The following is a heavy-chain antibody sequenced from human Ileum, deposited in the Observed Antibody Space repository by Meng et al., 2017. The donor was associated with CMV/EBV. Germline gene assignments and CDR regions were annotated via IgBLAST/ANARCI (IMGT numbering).Heavy chain of an antibody. D-gene: IGHD1-7*01. CDR1: GGSISSGDIY. CDR3: ARQEELWGYFDY. Sequence: QGPLQESGPVLVQPSVTLSLSCTVSGGSISSGDIYWNWIRQPPGKGLEWIGYIYYSGSTYFNPSLKSRVTISVDTSKNQFSLKLNSVTAADTAVYYCARQEELWGYFDYWGQGTLVTVSS. CDR2: IYYSGST. J-gene: IGHJ4*02. V-gene: IGHV4-30-4*08.